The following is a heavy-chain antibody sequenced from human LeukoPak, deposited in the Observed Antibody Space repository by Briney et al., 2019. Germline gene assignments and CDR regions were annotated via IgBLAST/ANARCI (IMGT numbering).Heavy chain of an antibody. CDR2: IHPGDSDT. CDR3: ARLPHYYMGV. Sequence: GESLKISCKGSGYSFTSYWIAWVRQMPGRGLEWMGIIHPGDSDTRYSPSFQGQVTISVDKSISTAYLQWSSLKASDTAIYYCARLPHYYMGVWGKGTTVTVSS. CDR1: GYSFTSYW. V-gene: IGHV5-51*01. J-gene: IGHJ6*03.